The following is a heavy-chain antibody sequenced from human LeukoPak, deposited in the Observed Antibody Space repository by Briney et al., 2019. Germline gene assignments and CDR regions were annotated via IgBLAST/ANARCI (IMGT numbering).Heavy chain of an antibody. CDR3: ARGAGYSSSWRYYFDY. J-gene: IGHJ4*02. CDR2: INPNSGGT. CDR1: GYTFTGYY. Sequence: ASVKVSCKASGYTFTGYYMHWVRQAPGQGLEWMGWINPNSGGTNYAQKFQGRVTMTRDTSISTAYMELSRLRSDDTAVYYCARGAGYSSSWRYYFDYWGQGTLVTVSS. V-gene: IGHV1-2*02. D-gene: IGHD6-13*01.